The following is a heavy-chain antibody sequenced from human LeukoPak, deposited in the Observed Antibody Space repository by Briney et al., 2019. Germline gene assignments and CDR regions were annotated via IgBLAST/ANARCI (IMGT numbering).Heavy chain of an antibody. J-gene: IGHJ6*03. D-gene: IGHD3-22*01. Sequence: PSETLSLTCTVSGGSISSYYWSWIRQPAGKGLEWIGRIYTSGSTNYNPSLKSRVTMSVDTSKNQFSLKLSSVTAADTAVYYCARSGYYLYYYYYMDVWGKGTTVTVSS. CDR3: ARSGYYLYYYYYMDV. V-gene: IGHV4-4*07. CDR2: IYTSGST. CDR1: GGSISSYY.